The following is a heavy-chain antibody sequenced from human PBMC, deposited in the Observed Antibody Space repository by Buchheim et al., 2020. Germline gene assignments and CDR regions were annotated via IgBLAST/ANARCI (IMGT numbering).Heavy chain of an antibody. D-gene: IGHD2-2*01. CDR1: GYTFTGYY. Sequence: QVQLVQSGAEVKKPGASVKVSCKASGYTFTGYYMHWVRQAPGQGLEWMGWINPNSGGTNYAQKFQGWVTMTRDTSISTAYMELRRLRYDDTAVYYCARSSIVVVPAAISYYYYGMDVWGQGTT. CDR2: INPNSGGT. CDR3: ARSSIVVVPAAISYYYYGMDV. V-gene: IGHV1-2*04. J-gene: IGHJ6*02.